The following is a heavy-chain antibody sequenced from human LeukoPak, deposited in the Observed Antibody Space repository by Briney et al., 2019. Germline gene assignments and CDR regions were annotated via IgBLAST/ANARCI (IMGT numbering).Heavy chain of an antibody. CDR3: ARGGYYAAADI. D-gene: IGHD3-3*01. CDR1: GLTFSSHA. J-gene: IGHJ4*02. Sequence: GGSLRLSCAASGLTFSSHAMHWVREAPGKGLEYVSAIVSNGGNTYYADSVRGRFTVSRDNSKDTVYLQMGSLRPEDTAVYYCARGGYYAAADIWGQGALVTVSS. V-gene: IGHV3-64*02. CDR2: IVSNGGNT.